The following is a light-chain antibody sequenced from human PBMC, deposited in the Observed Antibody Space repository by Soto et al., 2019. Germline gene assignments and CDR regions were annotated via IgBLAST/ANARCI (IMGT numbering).Light chain of an antibody. J-gene: IGLJ1*01. CDR1: SSDIGDYNY. CDR2: EVS. CDR3: SSYTSSTTLV. Sequence: QSALTQPASVSGSPGQSITISCTGTSSDIGDYNYVSWYQQHPGKAPKLMIYEVSNGPSGVSNRFSGSKSGNTASLNISGLQAEDEADYYCSSYTSSTTLVFGTGTKLTVL. V-gene: IGLV2-14*01.